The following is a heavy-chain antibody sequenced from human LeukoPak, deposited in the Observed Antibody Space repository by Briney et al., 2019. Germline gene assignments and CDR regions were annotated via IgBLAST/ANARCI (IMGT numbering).Heavy chain of an antibody. J-gene: IGHJ4*02. V-gene: IGHV3-74*01. CDR1: GFTVSAYW. Sequence: GGSLRLACEASGFTVSAYWMHWVRRAPGKGLMWVSRMNIDGSYTNYADSVKGRFTISRYSPGNSLYLQMNSLRTGPTVIYYFARVIGGSCGSSHFDFGGEGVLVTVSS. D-gene: IGHD2-21*01. CDR2: MNIDGSYT. CDR3: ARVIGGSCGSSHFDF.